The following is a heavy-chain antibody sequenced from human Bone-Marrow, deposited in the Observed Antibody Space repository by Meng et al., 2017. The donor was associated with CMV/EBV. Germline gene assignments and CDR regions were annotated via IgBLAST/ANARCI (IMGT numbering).Heavy chain of an antibody. J-gene: IGHJ4*02. Sequence: SVKVSCKASGGTFSSYAISWVRQAPGQGLEWMGGSIPIFGTANYAQKFQGRVTITTDESTSTAYMELSSLRSEDTAVYYCAAPDLDHCSSTSCYLDYWGQGTLVTVSS. D-gene: IGHD2-2*01. V-gene: IGHV1-69*05. CDR2: SIPIFGTA. CDR3: AAPDLDHCSSTSCYLDY. CDR1: GGTFSSYA.